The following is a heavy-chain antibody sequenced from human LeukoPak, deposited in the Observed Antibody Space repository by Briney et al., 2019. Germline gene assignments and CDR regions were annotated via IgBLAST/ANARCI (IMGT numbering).Heavy chain of an antibody. J-gene: IGHJ6*02. CDR1: GFTFDDYA. CDR3: ARVGVSSIAAAGAYYYYGMDV. Sequence: PGRSLRLSCAASGFTFDDYAMHWVRQAPGKGLEWVSGISWNSGSIGYADSVKGRFTISRDNAKNSLYLQMNSLRAEDTAVYYCARVGVSSIAAAGAYYYYGMDVWGQGTTVTVSS. CDR2: ISWNSGSI. D-gene: IGHD6-13*01. V-gene: IGHV3-9*01.